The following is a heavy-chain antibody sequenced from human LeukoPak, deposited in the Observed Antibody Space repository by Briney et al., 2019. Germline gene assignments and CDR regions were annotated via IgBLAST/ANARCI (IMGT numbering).Heavy chain of an antibody. Sequence: GGSLRLFCAASGFTFTRFNMNWVRQAPGKGLELVSSITTSGTYIYYADSVQGRFTISRDNAKNSLYLQMNSLRAEDTVVYYCARPSYYDTNGGEGMDVWGQGTTVTVSS. V-gene: IGHV3-21*06. CDR2: ITTSGTYI. J-gene: IGHJ6*02. D-gene: IGHD2-8*01. CDR3: ARPSYYDTNGGEGMDV. CDR1: GFTFTRFN.